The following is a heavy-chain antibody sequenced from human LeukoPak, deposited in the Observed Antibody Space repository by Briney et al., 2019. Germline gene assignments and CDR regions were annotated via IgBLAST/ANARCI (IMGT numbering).Heavy chain of an antibody. CDR3: ARVSLARRTLDY. CDR1: GYTFTSYY. V-gene: IGHV1-46*01. J-gene: IGHJ4*02. Sequence: VASVKVSCKASGYTFTSYYMHWVRQAPGQGLEWMGIINPSGGSTSYAQKFQGRVTMTRDTSTSTVYMELSNLRSEDTAVYYCARVSLARRTLDYWGQGTLVTVSS. CDR2: INPSGGST.